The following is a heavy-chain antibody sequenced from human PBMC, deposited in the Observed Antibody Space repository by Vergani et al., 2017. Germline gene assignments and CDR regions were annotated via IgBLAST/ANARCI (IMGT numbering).Heavy chain of an antibody. CDR1: GGSISSYY. CDR3: AKGLGFGYCSSTSCSPYYFDY. V-gene: IGHV4-59*01. D-gene: IGHD2-2*01. Sequence: QVQLQESGPGLVKPSETLSLTCTVSGGSISSYYWSWIRQPPGKGLEWIGYIYYSGSTNYNPSLKSRVTISVDTSKNQFSLKLSSVTAADTAVYYCAKGLGFGYCSSTSCSPYYFDYWGQGTLVTVSS. CDR2: IYYSGST. J-gene: IGHJ4*02.